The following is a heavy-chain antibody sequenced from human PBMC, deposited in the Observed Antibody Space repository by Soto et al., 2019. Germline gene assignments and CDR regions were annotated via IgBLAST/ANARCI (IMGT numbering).Heavy chain of an antibody. CDR3: ARSIAAAVDFDY. Sequence: ASVTVSCKGSGYAFTSYGIVWVRQAPGQGLEWMGWISAYNGNTNYAQKLQGRVTMTTDTSTSTAYMELRSLRSDDTAVYYCARSIAAAVDFDYWGQGTLVTVSS. V-gene: IGHV1-18*01. CDR2: ISAYNGNT. CDR1: GYAFTSYG. J-gene: IGHJ4*02. D-gene: IGHD6-13*01.